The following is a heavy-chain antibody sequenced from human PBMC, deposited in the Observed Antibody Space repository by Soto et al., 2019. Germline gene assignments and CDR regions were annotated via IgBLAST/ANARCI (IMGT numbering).Heavy chain of an antibody. CDR2: FGAYNVIT. CDR1: GYTFTSYG. Sequence: QVQLGQSGAEVKKPGASVKVSCKASGYTFTSYGISWVRQAPGRGLEWMGWFGAYNVITNYAQKLQGRVPMTTDTSTSTAYMELRSLRSDDTAVYYCATVSEVCVQGKCYYYGMDVWGHGTTVTVSS. V-gene: IGHV1-18*01. D-gene: IGHD2-21*01. CDR3: ATVSEVCVQGKCYYYGMDV. J-gene: IGHJ6*02.